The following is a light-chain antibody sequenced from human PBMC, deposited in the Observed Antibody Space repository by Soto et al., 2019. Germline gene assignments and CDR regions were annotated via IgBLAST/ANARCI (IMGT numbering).Light chain of an antibody. CDR2: GAS. Sequence: EIGLTQPPGTLSLSPGERGTLSCRSSQSVSSSYLAWYQQKPGQAPRLLIYGASTRATGIPDRFTGSGSGTDFTLTISRLEPEDCAVYYCQQYGSSPRPFGQGTKVAI. V-gene: IGKV3-20*01. CDR3: QQYGSSPRP. J-gene: IGKJ1*01. CDR1: QSVSSSY.